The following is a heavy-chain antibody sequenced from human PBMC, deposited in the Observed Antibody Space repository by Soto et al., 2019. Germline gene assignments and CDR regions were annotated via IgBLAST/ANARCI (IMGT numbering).Heavy chain of an antibody. CDR1: GFTFSSYG. D-gene: IGHD3-3*01. CDR3: AKESSGYDFWSGSYMDV. Sequence: LRLSCAASGFTFSSYGMHWVRQAPGKGLEWVAVISYDGSNKYYADSVKGRFTISRDNSKNTLYLQMNSLRAEDTAVYYCAKESSGYDFWSGSYMDVWGQGTTVTVSS. V-gene: IGHV3-30*18. J-gene: IGHJ6*02. CDR2: ISYDGSNK.